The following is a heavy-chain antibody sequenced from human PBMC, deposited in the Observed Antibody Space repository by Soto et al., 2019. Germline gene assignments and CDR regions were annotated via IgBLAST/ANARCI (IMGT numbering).Heavy chain of an antibody. CDR1: GGTFTNYA. J-gene: IGHJ5*01. Sequence: QVQLVQSGVEVKKPGSSVKVSCKASGGTFTNYAVSWVRQAPGQGPEWMGDIIPLFGTTNYAQKFQGRLTIVADESTSTGYMELTNLRSEDTALYYCARVAYTSRATHWFDCWGQGTLVTVSS. CDR2: IIPLFGTT. V-gene: IGHV1-69*01. CDR3: ARVAYTSRATHWFDC. D-gene: IGHD3-16*01.